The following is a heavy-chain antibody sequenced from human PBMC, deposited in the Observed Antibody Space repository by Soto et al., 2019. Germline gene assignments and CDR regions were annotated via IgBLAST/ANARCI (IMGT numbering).Heavy chain of an antibody. V-gene: IGHV4-30-4*01. CDR2: IYYSGST. Sequence: PSETLSLTCTVSGGSISSGDYYWSWIRQPPGKGLEWIGYIYYSGSTYYNPSLKSRVTISVDTSKNQFSLKLSSVTAADTAVYYCARDPVVAATPYYYGMDVWGQGTTVTVSS. CDR1: GGSISSGDYY. J-gene: IGHJ6*02. D-gene: IGHD2-15*01. CDR3: ARDPVVAATPYYYGMDV.